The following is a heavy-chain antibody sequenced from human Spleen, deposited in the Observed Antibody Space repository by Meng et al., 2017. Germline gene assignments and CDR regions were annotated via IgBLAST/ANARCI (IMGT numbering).Heavy chain of an antibody. J-gene: IGHJ4*02. CDR1: GFTFDDYA. D-gene: IGHD5-24*01. CDR3: AKDKAATKFGVLFDY. CDR2: ISWNSGSI. Sequence: GGSLRLSCTASGFTFDDYAMHWVRQAPGKGLEWVSGISWNSGSIGYADSVKGRFTISRDNAKNSLYLQMNSLRAEDTALYYCAKDKAATKFGVLFDYWGQGTLVTVSS. V-gene: IGHV3-9*01.